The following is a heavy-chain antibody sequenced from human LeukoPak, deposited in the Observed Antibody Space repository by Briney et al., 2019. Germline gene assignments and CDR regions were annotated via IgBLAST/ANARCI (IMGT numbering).Heavy chain of an antibody. CDR1: GGTFSSYA. V-gene: IGHV1-69*04. CDR2: IIPILGIV. J-gene: IGHJ4*02. CDR3: ARARITMIVVVPTYFDY. Sequence: SVKVSCKASGGTFSSYAISWVRQAPGQGLEWMGRIIPILGIVNYAQKFQGRVTITADKSTSTAYMELSSLRSEDTAVYYCARARITMIVVVPTYFDYWGQGTLVTVSS. D-gene: IGHD3-22*01.